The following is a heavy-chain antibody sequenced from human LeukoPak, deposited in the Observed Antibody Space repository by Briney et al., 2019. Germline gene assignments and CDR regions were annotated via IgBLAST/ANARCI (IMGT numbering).Heavy chain of an antibody. CDR1: GGSISSDY. CDR3: ARHQGAAAGTYNWFDP. V-gene: IGHV4-59*08. CDR2: IYYSGST. Sequence: SETLSLTCTVSGGSISSDYWSWIRQPPGKGLEWIGYIYYSGSTNYNPSLKSRVTISVDTSKNQFSLKLSSVTAADTAVYYCARHQGAAAGTYNWFDPWGQGTLVTVSS. J-gene: IGHJ5*02. D-gene: IGHD6-13*01.